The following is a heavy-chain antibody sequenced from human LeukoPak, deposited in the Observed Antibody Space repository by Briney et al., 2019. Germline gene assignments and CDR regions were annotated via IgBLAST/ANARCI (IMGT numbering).Heavy chain of an antibody. CDR1: GFTFSGYY. V-gene: IGHV3-74*01. D-gene: IGHD3-10*01. J-gene: IGHJ6*04. CDR3: ARAHNSDGAGSYAAYYYDGMDA. CDR2: INSNGSSI. Sequence: GGSLRLSCAASGFTFSGYYMSWIRQAPGKGLVWVSRINSNGSSICYADSVKGRFTIFRDNAKNTLYLQMNSLRAEGTAVYYCARAHNSDGAGSYAAYYYDGMDAWGKGTTVTVSS.